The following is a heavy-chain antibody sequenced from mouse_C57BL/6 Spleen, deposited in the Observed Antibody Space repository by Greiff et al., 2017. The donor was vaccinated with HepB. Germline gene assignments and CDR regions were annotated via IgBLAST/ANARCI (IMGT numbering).Heavy chain of an antibody. CDR1: GYTFTSYW. J-gene: IGHJ4*01. D-gene: IGHD2-4*01. Sequence: QVQLQQPGAELVKPGASVKLSCKASGYTFTSYWMQWVKQRPGQGLEWIGEIDPSDSYTNYNQKFKGKATLTVDTSSSTAYMKLSSLTSEDSAVYYCARMITTDYYAMDYWGQGTSVTVSS. V-gene: IGHV1-50*01. CDR2: IDPSDSYT. CDR3: ARMITTDYYAMDY.